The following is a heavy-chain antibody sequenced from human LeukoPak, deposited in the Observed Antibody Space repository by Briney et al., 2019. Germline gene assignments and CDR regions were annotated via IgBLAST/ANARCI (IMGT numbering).Heavy chain of an antibody. Sequence: GSLILSCAASGFTFSSYSMNWVRQAPGKGLEWVSYISSSSSTIYYADSVKGRFTISRDNAKNSLYLQMNSLRAEDTAVYYCARDLDNFWSGYYLIGAFDIWGQGTMVTVSS. J-gene: IGHJ3*02. V-gene: IGHV3-48*01. CDR3: ARDLDNFWSGYYLIGAFDI. D-gene: IGHD3-3*01. CDR1: GFTFSSYS. CDR2: ISSSSSTI.